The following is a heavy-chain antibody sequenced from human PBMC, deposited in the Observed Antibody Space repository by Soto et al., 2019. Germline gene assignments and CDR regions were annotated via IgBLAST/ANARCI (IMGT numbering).Heavy chain of an antibody. CDR3: AVVAGSYYFDS. CDR1: GVTFSSYA. CDR2: IKNSGSST. Sequence: GGSLRLSCSASGVTFSSYAMHWVRQAPGKGLEYVSAIKNSGSSTNYADSVKGRFTVSRDNSKNTLYLQMSSLRSEDTAVYYCAVVAGSYYFDSWGHGTLVTVSS. D-gene: IGHD6-19*01. V-gene: IGHV3-64D*08. J-gene: IGHJ4*01.